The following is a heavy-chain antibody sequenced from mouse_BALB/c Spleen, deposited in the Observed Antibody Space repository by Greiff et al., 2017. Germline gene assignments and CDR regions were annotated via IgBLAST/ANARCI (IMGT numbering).Heavy chain of an antibody. CDR2: INPSSGYT. V-gene: IGHV1-4*01. CDR1: GYTFTSYT. CDR3: AREYGNYGYAMDY. J-gene: IGHJ4*01. D-gene: IGHD2-10*02. Sequence: QVQLQQSGAELARPGASVKMSCKASGYTFTSYTMHWVKQRPVQCLECIGYINPSSGYTNYNQKFKDKATLTADKSSSTAYMQLSSLTSEDSAVYYCAREYGNYGYAMDYWGQGTSVTVSS.